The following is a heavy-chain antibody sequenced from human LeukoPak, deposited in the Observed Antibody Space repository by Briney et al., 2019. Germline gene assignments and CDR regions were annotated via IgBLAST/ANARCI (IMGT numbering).Heavy chain of an antibody. V-gene: IGHV3-21*01. J-gene: IGHJ4*02. Sequence: GGSLRLSCAASGFTFSSYSMNWVRQAPGKGLEWVSSISSSSSYIYYADSVKGRFTISRDNAKNSLYLQMNSLRAEDTAVYYCARAFEDTAMVYDYWGQGTLVTVSS. CDR1: GFTFSSYS. D-gene: IGHD5-18*01. CDR3: ARAFEDTAMVYDY. CDR2: ISSSSSYI.